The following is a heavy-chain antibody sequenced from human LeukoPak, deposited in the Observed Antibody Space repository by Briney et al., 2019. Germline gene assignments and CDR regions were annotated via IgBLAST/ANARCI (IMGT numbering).Heavy chain of an antibody. J-gene: IGHJ3*02. Sequence: GGSLRLSCAASGFTFSSYWMSWVRQAPGKGLEWVANIKQDGSEKYYVDSVKGRFTISRDNAKNSLYLQMNSLRAEDTAVYYCARGGMDWLLWHGFDIGGQGTMVTVSS. D-gene: IGHD3/OR15-3a*01. CDR2: IKQDGSEK. V-gene: IGHV3-7*01. CDR3: ARGGMDWLLWHGFDI. CDR1: GFTFSSYW.